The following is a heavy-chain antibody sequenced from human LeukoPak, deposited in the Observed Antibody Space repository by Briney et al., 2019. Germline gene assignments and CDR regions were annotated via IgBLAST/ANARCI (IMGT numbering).Heavy chain of an antibody. Sequence: SGTLSLTCAVYGGSFSGYYWSWIRQPPGKGLEWIGEINHSGSTNYNPSLKSRVTISVDTSKNQFSLKLSSVTAADTAVYYCASAPPYYYYGMDVWGQGTTVTVSS. CDR1: GGSFSGYY. CDR3: ASAPPYYYYGMDV. V-gene: IGHV4-34*01. J-gene: IGHJ6*02. CDR2: INHSGST.